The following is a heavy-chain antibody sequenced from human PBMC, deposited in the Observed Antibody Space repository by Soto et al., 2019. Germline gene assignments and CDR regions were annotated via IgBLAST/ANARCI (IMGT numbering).Heavy chain of an antibody. Sequence: QVQLVESGGGVVQPGRSLRLSCAASGFTFSSYGMHWVRQAPGKGLEWVAVIWSDGSNKYYADSVKGRFTISRDNSKNTLYLQMNSLRAEDTAVYYCARCYYDSSGYYPLWGQGTLVTVSS. J-gene: IGHJ4*02. CDR1: GFTFSSYG. D-gene: IGHD3-22*01. CDR2: IWSDGSNK. V-gene: IGHV3-33*01. CDR3: ARCYYDSSGYYPL.